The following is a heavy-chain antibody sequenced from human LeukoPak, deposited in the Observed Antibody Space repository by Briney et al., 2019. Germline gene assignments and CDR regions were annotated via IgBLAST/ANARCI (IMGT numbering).Heavy chain of an antibody. CDR1: GFTFSNAW. Sequence: GGSLRLSCAASGFTFSNAWMSWVRQAPGKGLEWVAVIWYDGSNKYYADSVKGRFTISRDNSKNTLYLQMNSLRAEDTAVYYCARGLLRYSGYDYGFDYWGQGTLVTVSS. D-gene: IGHD5-12*01. CDR2: IWYDGSNK. CDR3: ARGLLRYSGYDYGFDY. V-gene: IGHV3-33*08. J-gene: IGHJ4*02.